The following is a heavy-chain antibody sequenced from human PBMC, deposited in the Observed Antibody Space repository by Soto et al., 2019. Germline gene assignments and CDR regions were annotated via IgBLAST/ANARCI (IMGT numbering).Heavy chain of an antibody. D-gene: IGHD6-13*01. CDR1: GGSISSYY. Sequence: SETLSLTCTVSGGSISSYYWSWIRQPPGKGLEWIGYIYYSGSTNYNPSLKSRVTISVDTSKNQFSLKLSSVTAADTAVYYCGSGSSSWSFDYWGQGTLVTVS. CDR3: GSGSSSWSFDY. V-gene: IGHV4-59*01. CDR2: IYYSGST. J-gene: IGHJ4*02.